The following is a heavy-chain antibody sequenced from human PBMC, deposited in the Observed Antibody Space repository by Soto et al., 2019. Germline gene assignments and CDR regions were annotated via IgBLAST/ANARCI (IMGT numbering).Heavy chain of an antibody. V-gene: IGHV4-31*11. D-gene: IGHD3-10*01. J-gene: IGHJ4*02. CDR2: IHHSGRT. CDR3: ATLRGLGEVSPYFDY. CDR1: GAYMRNDYYY. Sequence: SETLSLTCAVSGAYMRNDYYYWSWVRQKPGKELEWIGHIHHSGRTHYNPSLKSRVAVSMDTSKNQFSLNLSSVTAADTAVYYCATLRGLGEVSPYFDYWGQGLMVTVSS.